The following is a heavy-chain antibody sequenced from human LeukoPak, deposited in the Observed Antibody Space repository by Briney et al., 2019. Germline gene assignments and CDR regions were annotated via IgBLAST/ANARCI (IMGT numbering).Heavy chain of an antibody. Sequence: GTSLRLSCAASGFTFSSHGMHWVRQTPGNGLECVAAVRYDGSKKYYADSVKGRLTISRDNSKNTLYLQMNSLRAEDTAVYYCARTGGRDGYGFDYWGQGTLVTVSP. CDR1: GFTFSSHG. V-gene: IGHV3-33*01. CDR2: VRYDGSKK. CDR3: ARTGGRDGYGFDY. J-gene: IGHJ4*02. D-gene: IGHD5-24*01.